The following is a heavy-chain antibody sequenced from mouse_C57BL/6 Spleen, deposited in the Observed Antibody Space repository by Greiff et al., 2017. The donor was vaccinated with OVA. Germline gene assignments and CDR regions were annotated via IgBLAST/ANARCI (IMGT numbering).Heavy chain of an antibody. D-gene: IGHD2-3*01. CDR3: ARLNDGYSVYFDY. J-gene: IGHJ2*01. CDR1: GYTFTDYY. Sequence: QVQLQQSGAELVRPGASVKLSCKASGYTFTDYYINWVKQRPGQGLEWIARIYPGSGNTYYNEKFKGKATLTAEKSSSTAYMQLSSLTSEDSAVYFCARLNDGYSVYFDYWGQGTTLTGSS. CDR2: IYPGSGNT. V-gene: IGHV1-76*01.